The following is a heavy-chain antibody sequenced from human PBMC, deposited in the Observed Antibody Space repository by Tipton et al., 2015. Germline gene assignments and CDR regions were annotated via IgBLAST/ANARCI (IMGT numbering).Heavy chain of an antibody. CDR3: VRGYRRYFDS. Sequence: SLRLSCAASGFSFNDYYMNWIRQAPGKGLEWISYISSSGSTIYYAGSVKGRFTISRDNAKNSLYVQMNSLRAEDTALYFCVRGYRRYFDSWGQGTLVTVSS. CDR1: GFSFNDYY. D-gene: IGHD5-12*01. J-gene: IGHJ4*02. V-gene: IGHV3-11*01. CDR2: ISSSGSTI.